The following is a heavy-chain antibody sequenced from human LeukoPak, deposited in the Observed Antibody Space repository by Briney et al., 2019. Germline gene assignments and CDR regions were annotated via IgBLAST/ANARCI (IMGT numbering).Heavy chain of an antibody. CDR3: AGGIVVVVAATRDHYYYMDV. CDR2: IIPIFGTA. CDR1: GGTFSSYA. J-gene: IGHJ6*03. Sequence: ASVKVSCKASGGTFSSYAISWVRQAPGQGLEWMGGIIPIFGTANYAQKFQGRVTITADESTSTAYMELSSLRSEDTAVYYCAGGIVVVVAATRDHYYYMDVWGKGTTVTISS. V-gene: IGHV1-69*13. D-gene: IGHD2-15*01.